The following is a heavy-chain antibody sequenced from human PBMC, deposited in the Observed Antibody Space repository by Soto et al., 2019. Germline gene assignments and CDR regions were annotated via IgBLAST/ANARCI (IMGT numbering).Heavy chain of an antibody. CDR1: GFTFSGSA. D-gene: IGHD6-13*01. J-gene: IGHJ4*02. Sequence: GGSLRLSCAASGFTFSGSAMHWVRQASGKGLEWVGRIRSKANSYATAYAASVKGRFTISRDDSKNTAYLQMNSLKTEDTAVYYCTYSSSWDLDFDYWGQGTLVTVS. CDR2: IRSKANSYAT. V-gene: IGHV3-73*01. CDR3: TYSSSWDLDFDY.